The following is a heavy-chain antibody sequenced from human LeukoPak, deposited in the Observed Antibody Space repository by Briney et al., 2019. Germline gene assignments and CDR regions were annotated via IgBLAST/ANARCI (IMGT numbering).Heavy chain of an antibody. Sequence: EAGGSLRLSCAASGFTFSSYAMSWVRQAPGKGLEWVSAISGSGGSTYYADSVKGRFTISRDNSKNTLYLQMNSLRAEDTAVYYCAKVRHIVVVTAIPLGAFDIWGQGTMVTVSS. V-gene: IGHV3-23*01. CDR3: AKVRHIVVVTAIPLGAFDI. D-gene: IGHD2-21*02. CDR2: ISGSGGST. CDR1: GFTFSSYA. J-gene: IGHJ3*02.